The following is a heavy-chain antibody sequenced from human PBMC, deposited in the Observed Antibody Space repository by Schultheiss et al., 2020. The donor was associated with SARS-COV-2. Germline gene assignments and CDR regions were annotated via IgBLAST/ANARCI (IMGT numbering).Heavy chain of an antibody. J-gene: IGHJ6*02. CDR1: GFTFSSYG. Sequence: GESLKISCAASGFTFSSYGMHWVRQAPGKGLEWVAVISYDGSNTYYADSVKGRFTISRDNSKNTLYLQMNSLRAEDTAVYYCAKTYYYYGMDVWGQGTTVTVSS. CDR3: AKTYYYYGMDV. V-gene: IGHV3-30*18. CDR2: ISYDGSNT.